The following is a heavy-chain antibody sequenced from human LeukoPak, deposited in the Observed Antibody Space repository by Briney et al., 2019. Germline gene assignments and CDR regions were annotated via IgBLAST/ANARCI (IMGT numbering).Heavy chain of an antibody. J-gene: IGHJ4*02. D-gene: IGHD5-18*01. CDR1: GFTFSSYS. Sequence: GGSLGLSCAASGFTFSSYSMNWVRQAPGKGLEWVSYISSSSDTIYYADSVKGRFTISRDNAKRSLYLQMNSLRDEDTAVYYCARSHKVDTAMVGPFDYWGQGTLVTVSS. CDR2: ISSSSDTI. CDR3: ARSHKVDTAMVGPFDY. V-gene: IGHV3-48*02.